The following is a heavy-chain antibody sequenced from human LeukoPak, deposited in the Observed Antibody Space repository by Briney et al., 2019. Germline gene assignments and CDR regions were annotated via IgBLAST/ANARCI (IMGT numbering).Heavy chain of an antibody. CDR1: GGSISSYY. V-gene: IGHV4-4*07. CDR3: ARSYDSSPNWYFDL. J-gene: IGHJ2*01. D-gene: IGHD3-22*01. CDR2: IYTSGST. Sequence: PSETLSLTCTVSGGSISSYYWSWIRQPAGKGLEWIGRIYTSGSTNYNPSLKSRVTMSVDTSKNQFSLKLSSVTAADTAVYYCARSYDSSPNWYFDLWGRGTLVTVSS.